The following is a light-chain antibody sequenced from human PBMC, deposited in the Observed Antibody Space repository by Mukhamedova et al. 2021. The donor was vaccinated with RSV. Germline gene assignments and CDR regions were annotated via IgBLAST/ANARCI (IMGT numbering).Light chain of an antibody. CDR2: EVT. Sequence: EVTNRPSGVSSRFSGSKSDNTASLTISGLQTEDEGHYYCTSFTTTSTILFGGGTKLTVL. CDR3: TSFTTTSTIL. J-gene: IGLJ2*01. V-gene: IGLV2-14*01.